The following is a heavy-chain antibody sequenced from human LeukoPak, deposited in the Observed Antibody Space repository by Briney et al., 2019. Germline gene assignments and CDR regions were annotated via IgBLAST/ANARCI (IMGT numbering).Heavy chain of an antibody. V-gene: IGHV3-21*01. CDR3: AFSGSYSEYFQH. J-gene: IGHJ1*01. Sequence: GGSLRLSCAASGFTFSSYSMNWVRQAPGKGLEWVSSISSSSSYIYYADSVEGRFTISRDNAKNSLYLQMNSLRAEDTAVYYCAFSGSYSEYFQHWGQGTLVTVSS. CDR2: ISSSSSYI. D-gene: IGHD1-26*01. CDR1: GFTFSSYS.